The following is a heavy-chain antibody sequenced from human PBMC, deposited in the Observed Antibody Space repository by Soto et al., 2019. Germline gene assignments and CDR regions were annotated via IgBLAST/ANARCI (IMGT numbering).Heavy chain of an antibody. CDR1: RFTFSSYA. Sequence: EVQLLESGGGLVQPGGSLVLSCAASRFTFSSYAMSWVRQAPGKGLEWVSSISGGGNDAYYADSVKGRFTISRDNSQNTLCLQMSSLRADDTAVYYCARSLFLASTDTEPFDYWGQGALVTVFS. CDR2: ISGGGNDA. V-gene: IGHV3-23*01. J-gene: IGHJ4*02. D-gene: IGHD3-3*02. CDR3: ARSLFLASTDTEPFDY.